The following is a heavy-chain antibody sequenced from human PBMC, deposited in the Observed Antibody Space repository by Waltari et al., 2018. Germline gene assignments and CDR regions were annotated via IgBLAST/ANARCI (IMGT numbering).Heavy chain of an antibody. CDR2: ISGRCGCE. V-gene: IGHV3-23*01. Sequence: EVQLLESGGGLVQPGGSLRLSCAASGFTFSSYAMSWVRQAPGKGVAWVSAISGRCGCEYYAVSVKGRLTISRDNSRNTLYLQMNSLRAEDTAAYYCAKVRGNPNNYHDYWGQGTLVTVSS. CDR3: AKVRGNPNNYHDY. D-gene: IGHD4-4*01. J-gene: IGHJ4*02. CDR1: GFTFSSYA.